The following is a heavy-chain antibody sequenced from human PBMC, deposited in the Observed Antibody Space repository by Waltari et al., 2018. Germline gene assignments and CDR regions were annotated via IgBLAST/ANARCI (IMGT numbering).Heavy chain of an antibody. D-gene: IGHD2-15*01. J-gene: IGHJ3*02. V-gene: IGHV4-39*07. Sequence: VQLVESGGGLVKPGGSLRLSCAASGFTFSSYSMNWVRHAPGKGLEWIGSIYYSGSTYYNPSLKSRVTISVDTSKNQFSLKLSSVTAADTAVYYCVREENVVVAATGAFDIWGQGTMVTVSS. CDR1: GFTFSSYS. CDR2: IYYSGST. CDR3: VREENVVVAATGAFDI.